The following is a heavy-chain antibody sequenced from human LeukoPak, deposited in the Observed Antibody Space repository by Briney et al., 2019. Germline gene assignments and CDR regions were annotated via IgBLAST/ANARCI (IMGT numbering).Heavy chain of an antibody. Sequence: GGSLRLSCAASGFTFSSYGMHWVRQAPGKGLEWVAVISYDGSNKYYADSVKGRFTISRDNSKNTLYLQMNSLRAEDTAVYYCARVRTNYDSSGYYPYYYYGMDVWGQGTTVTVSS. D-gene: IGHD3-22*01. CDR3: ARVRTNYDSSGYYPYYYYGMDV. J-gene: IGHJ6*02. CDR1: GFTFSSYG. CDR2: ISYDGSNK. V-gene: IGHV3-30*19.